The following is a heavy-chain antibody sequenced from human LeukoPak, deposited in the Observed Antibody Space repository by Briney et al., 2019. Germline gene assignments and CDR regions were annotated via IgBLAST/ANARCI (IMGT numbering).Heavy chain of an antibody. CDR1: VYIFTSYG. J-gene: IGHJ6*03. V-gene: IGHV1-18*01. D-gene: IGHD6-13*01. Sequence: ASVKVSFKASVYIFTSYGISWVRQAPAQGLEWMGWISAYNGNTNYAQKLQGRVTITRDTYINTAYIELSSLRVDDTAVYYCARGAVAGRVSSRPTGAYYMDVWGKGTTVTVSS. CDR2: ISAYNGNT. CDR3: ARGAVAGRVSSRPTGAYYMDV.